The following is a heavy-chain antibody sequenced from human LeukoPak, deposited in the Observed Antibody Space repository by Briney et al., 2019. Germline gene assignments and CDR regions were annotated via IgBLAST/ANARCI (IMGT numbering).Heavy chain of an antibody. Sequence: PGRSLRLSCAASGFIFSSYAMHWVRQAPGKGLEWVAVISYDGSNKYYADSVKGRLTISRDNSRNTLYLQMNSLRAEDTAVYYCARGSGYLETFDYWGQGTLVTVSS. CDR1: GFIFSSYA. D-gene: IGHD3-22*01. CDR2: ISYDGSNK. J-gene: IGHJ4*02. V-gene: IGHV3-30*04. CDR3: ARGSGYLETFDY.